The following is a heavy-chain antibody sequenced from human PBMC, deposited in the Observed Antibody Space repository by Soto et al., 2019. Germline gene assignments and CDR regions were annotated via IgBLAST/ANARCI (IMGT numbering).Heavy chain of an antibody. CDR3: AKLTYPSDSTGYYYERESGWIDS. Sequence: EVQLLESGGGLIQPGGSLRLSCAASGFMFSSYAMSWVRQAPGKGLEWVSSISASGGTANLADSVEGRCTISRDNSKSTLYLQMNSLRAEDTAVYYCAKLTYPSDSTGYYYERESGWIDSWGQGTLVTVSS. J-gene: IGHJ5*01. CDR2: ISASGGTA. V-gene: IGHV3-23*01. CDR1: GFMFSSYA. D-gene: IGHD3-22*01.